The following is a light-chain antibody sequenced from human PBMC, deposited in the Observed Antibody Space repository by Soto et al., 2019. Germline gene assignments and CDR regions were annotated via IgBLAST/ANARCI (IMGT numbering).Light chain of an antibody. CDR2: GAS. CDR1: QSVSSY. V-gene: IGKV3-15*01. J-gene: IGKJ2*01. CDR3: QQYNNWPYT. Sequence: EIVMTQSPATLSVSPGERATLSCRASQSVSSYLAWYQQKPGQAPRLLIYGASTRATGISARFSGSGSGTEFTLTISSLQSEDFAVYFCQQYNNWPYTFGQGTKLEIK.